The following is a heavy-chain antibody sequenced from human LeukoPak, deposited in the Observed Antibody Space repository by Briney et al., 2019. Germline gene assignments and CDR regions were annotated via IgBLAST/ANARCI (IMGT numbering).Heavy chain of an antibody. D-gene: IGHD4-11*01. CDR2: IYHSGST. CDR3: AQTTYSNYLNWFDP. Sequence: PSETLSLTCTVSGGSISNSDYYWDWIRQPPGKGLEWIGSIYHSGSTYYNPSLKSRATISVDTSKNQFSLKLSSVTAADTAVYYCAQTTYSNYLNWFDPWGQGTLVTVSS. CDR1: GGSISNSDYY. V-gene: IGHV4-39*07. J-gene: IGHJ5*02.